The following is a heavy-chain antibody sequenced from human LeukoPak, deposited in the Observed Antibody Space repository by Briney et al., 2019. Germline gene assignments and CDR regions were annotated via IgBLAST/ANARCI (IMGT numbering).Heavy chain of an antibody. D-gene: IGHD6-13*01. Sequence: SETLSLTCTVSGGSISSYYWSWIRQPPGKGLEWIGYIYTSGSTNYNPSLKSRVTISVDTSKNRFSLKLSSVTAADTAVYYCARTADERYSSSWPQYYYYYMDVWGKGTTVTVSS. CDR2: IYTSGST. CDR3: ARTADERYSSSWPQYYYYYMDV. CDR1: GGSISSYY. J-gene: IGHJ6*03. V-gene: IGHV4-4*09.